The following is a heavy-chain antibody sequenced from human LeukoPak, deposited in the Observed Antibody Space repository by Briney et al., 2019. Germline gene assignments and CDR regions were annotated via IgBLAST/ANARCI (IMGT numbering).Heavy chain of an antibody. D-gene: IGHD3-22*01. CDR2: MNPNSGNT. CDR3: ARGGALSGYPDY. J-gene: IGHJ4*02. CDR1: GYTFTSYD. Sequence: ASVKVSCKASGYTFTSYDINWVRQATGQGLEWMGWMNPNSGNTGYAQKFQGRVTMTRNTSISTAYMELSSLRSEDTAVYYCARGGALSGYPDYWGQGTLVTVSS. V-gene: IGHV1-8*01.